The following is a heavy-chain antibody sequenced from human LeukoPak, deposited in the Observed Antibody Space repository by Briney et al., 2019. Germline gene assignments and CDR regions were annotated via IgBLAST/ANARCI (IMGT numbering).Heavy chain of an antibody. D-gene: IGHD3-3*01. CDR2: INPSGGST. Sequence: ASVKVSCKASGYTFTSYYMHWVRQAPGQGLEWMGIINPSGGSTSYAQKFQGRVTMTRDTSTSTVYMELSSLRSEDTAVSYCARDFWSGYYAYWGQGTLVTVSS. J-gene: IGHJ4*02. V-gene: IGHV1-46*03. CDR1: GYTFTSYY. CDR3: ARDFWSGYYAY.